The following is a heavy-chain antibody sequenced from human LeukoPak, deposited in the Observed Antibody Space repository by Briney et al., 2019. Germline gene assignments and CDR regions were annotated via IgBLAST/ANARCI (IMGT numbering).Heavy chain of an antibody. V-gene: IGHV3-11*04. D-gene: IGHD3-10*01. CDR1: GFIFSNYW. CDR3: ARDYYGSGSYHFDY. J-gene: IGHJ4*02. CDR2: ISSSGSTI. Sequence: GGSLRLSCAASGFIFSNYWMSWIRQAPGKGLEWVSYISSSGSTIYYADSVKGRFTISRDNAKNSLYLQMNSLRAEDTAVYYCARDYYGSGSYHFDYWGQGTLVTVSS.